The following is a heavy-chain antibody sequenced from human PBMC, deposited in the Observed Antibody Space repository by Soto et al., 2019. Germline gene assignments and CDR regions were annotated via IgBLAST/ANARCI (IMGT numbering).Heavy chain of an antibody. CDR3: ARGAAEGSRAGRSGYTDV. V-gene: IGHV1-8*01. J-gene: IGHJ6*03. D-gene: IGHD6-25*01. Sequence: HVQLVQSGAEVRKPGASVKVSCKASGYTFSSFDIKWVRQAAGHGLEWMGWMHPNSGHTGYAQKWKGIVNMTRTTSRSAVSREPRTRTSEDTAGDSSARGAAEGSRAGRSGYTDVSGTGTTVTGS. CDR1: GYTFSSFD. CDR2: MHPNSGHT.